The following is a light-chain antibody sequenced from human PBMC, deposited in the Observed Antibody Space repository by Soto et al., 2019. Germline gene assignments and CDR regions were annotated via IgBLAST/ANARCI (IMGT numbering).Light chain of an antibody. CDR1: SSDVGGYNF. J-gene: IGLJ1*01. Sequence: QSVLTQPPSASGSPGQSVTISCTGTSSDVGGYNFVSWYQHHPGKAPKLMLYEVSKRPSGVPDRFSGSKSGNTASLPVSGLQAEDEADYYCSSYAGSTYVFGTGTKVTVL. CDR2: EVS. V-gene: IGLV2-8*01. CDR3: SSYAGSTYV.